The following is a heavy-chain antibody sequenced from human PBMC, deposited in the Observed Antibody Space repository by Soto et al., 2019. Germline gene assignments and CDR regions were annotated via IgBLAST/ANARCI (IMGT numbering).Heavy chain of an antibody. CDR1: GYTFTSYA. V-gene: IGHV1-3*01. D-gene: IGHD6-13*01. CDR3: ARAPTGYSSSWVSGPLNY. J-gene: IGHJ4*02. CDR2: INAGNGNT. Sequence: GASVTVSCKASGYTFTSYAMHWVRKAPGQRLEWMGWINAGNGNTKYSQKCQGRVTITRDTYASTAYMELRSLRSEDTAVYYCARAPTGYSSSWVSGPLNYWGQRTLGTVSS.